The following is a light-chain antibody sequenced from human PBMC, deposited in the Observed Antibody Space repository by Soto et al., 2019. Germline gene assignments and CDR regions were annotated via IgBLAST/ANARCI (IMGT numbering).Light chain of an antibody. Sequence: QSALTQPASVSGSLGQSITSSCTGTSSDVGAYYYVSWYQQHPDKAPKLLIVEVTNCPSGVSGRFSGSKSGIPAFLSISGLQPEDEADYYCTSYSSSSPVLFGGGTKLTVL. CDR3: TSYSSSSPVL. V-gene: IGLV2-14*01. CDR2: EVT. CDR1: SSDVGAYYY. J-gene: IGLJ2*01.